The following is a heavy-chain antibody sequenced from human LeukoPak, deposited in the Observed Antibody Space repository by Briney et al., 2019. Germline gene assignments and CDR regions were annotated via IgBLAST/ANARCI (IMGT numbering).Heavy chain of an antibody. Sequence: GASVKVSCKASGGTFSSYAISWVRQAPGQGLEWMGRIIPIFGTANYAQKFQGRVTITTDESTSTAYMELSSLRSEDTALYYCASRGYSYGIFAYWGQGTLVTVSS. D-gene: IGHD5-18*01. J-gene: IGHJ4*02. CDR3: ASRGYSYGIFAY. CDR2: IIPIFGTA. V-gene: IGHV1-69*05. CDR1: GGTFSSYA.